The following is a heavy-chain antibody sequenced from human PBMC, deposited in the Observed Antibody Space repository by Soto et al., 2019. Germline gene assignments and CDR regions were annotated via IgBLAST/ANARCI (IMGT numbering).Heavy chain of an antibody. D-gene: IGHD5-12*01. CDR2: ISYHGYNT. CDR1: GCNFNIYA. J-gene: IGHJ4*02. CDR3: ARDDLATRPEDYYFDY. Sequence: QVQLVESGGGVVQPGTSLRLSCAASGCNFNIYAMHWVRQPPGKGLEWVAVISYHGYNTYYTDSVKGRFTIARDNSKSTVYLQMSSLTADDTAVYYCARDDLATRPEDYYFDYWGQGTLVLVSS. V-gene: IGHV3-30-3*01.